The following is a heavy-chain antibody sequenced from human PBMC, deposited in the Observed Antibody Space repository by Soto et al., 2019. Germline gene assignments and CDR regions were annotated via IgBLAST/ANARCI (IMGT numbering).Heavy chain of an antibody. J-gene: IGHJ4*02. CDR2: IYYSGST. CDR1: GGSISDSSYY. CDR3: ARPEILSFGELSFFDY. Sequence: SETLSLTCTVSGGSISDSSYYRSWIHQPPGKGLEWIGSIYYSGSTYYNLSLKSRVTISVDTSKNQFSLKLSSETAADTAVYYCARPEILSFGELSFFDYWGQGTLVTVSS. D-gene: IGHD3-10*01. V-gene: IGHV4-39*01.